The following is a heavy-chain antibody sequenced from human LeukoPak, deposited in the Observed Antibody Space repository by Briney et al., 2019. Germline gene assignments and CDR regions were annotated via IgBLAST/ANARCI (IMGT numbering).Heavy chain of an antibody. J-gene: IGHJ4*02. CDR3: ARDYKYGSGYSSGWYYFDY. CDR2: IYTSGST. V-gene: IGHV4-4*07. D-gene: IGHD6-19*01. Sequence: PSETLSLTCTVSGGSISSYYWSWIRQPAGKGLEWIGRIYTSGSTNYNPSLKSRVTMSVDTSKNQFSLKLSSVTAADTAVYYCARDYKYGSGYSSGWYYFDYWGQGTLVTVSS. CDR1: GGSISSYY.